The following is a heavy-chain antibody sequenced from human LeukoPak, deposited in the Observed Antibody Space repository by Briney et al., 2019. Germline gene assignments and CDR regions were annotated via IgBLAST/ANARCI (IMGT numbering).Heavy chain of an antibody. CDR2: INHSGST. CDR1: GGSFSGYY. Sequence: PSETLSLTCAVYGGSFSGYYWNWIRQPPGKGLEWIGEINHSGSTNYNPSLKSRVTISVDTSKNQFSLKLSSVTAEDTAVYYCARAPWGGFGLASWGQGTLVTVSS. V-gene: IGHV4-34*01. D-gene: IGHD3-10*01. CDR3: ARAPWGGFGLAS. J-gene: IGHJ4*02.